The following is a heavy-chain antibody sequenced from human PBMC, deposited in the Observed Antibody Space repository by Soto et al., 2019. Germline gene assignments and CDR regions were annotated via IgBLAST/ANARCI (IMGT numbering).Heavy chain of an antibody. CDR3: AKDMSDFWSGSGASFDY. J-gene: IGHJ4*02. D-gene: IGHD3-3*01. CDR2: ISWNSGSI. V-gene: IGHV3-9*01. CDR1: GFTFDDYA. Sequence: EVQLVESGGGLVQPGRSLRLSCAASGFTFDDYAMHWVRQAPGKGLEWVSGISWNSGSIGYADSVKGRFTISRDNAKNSLYLQMNSLRAEDTALYYCAKDMSDFWSGSGASFDYWGQGTLVTVSS.